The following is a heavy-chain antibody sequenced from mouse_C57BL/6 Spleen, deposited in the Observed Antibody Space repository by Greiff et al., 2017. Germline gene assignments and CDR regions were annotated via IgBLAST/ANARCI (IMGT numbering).Heavy chain of an antibody. CDR3: ARGDYDVDY. J-gene: IGHJ2*01. CDR1: GYTFTDYY. CDR2: IFPGSGST. V-gene: IGHV1-75*01. Sequence: VQLQQSGPELVKPGASVKISCKASGYTFTDYYINWVKQRPGQGLEWIGWIFPGSGSTYYNEKFKGKATLTVNKSSSTACKLLSSLTSEDSAVYFCARGDYDVDYWGQGTTLTVSS. D-gene: IGHD2-4*01.